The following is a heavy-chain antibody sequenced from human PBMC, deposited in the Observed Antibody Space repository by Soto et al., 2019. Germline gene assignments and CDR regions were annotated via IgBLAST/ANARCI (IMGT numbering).Heavy chain of an antibody. CDR2: ISSSSSYI. Sequence: GGSLRLSCAASGFTFSSYSMNWVRQAPGKGLEWVSSISSSSSYIYYADSVKGRFTISRDNAKNSLYLQMNSLRAEDTAVYYCARLAEYSGYDYGIYYYYYYMDVWGKGTTVTVSS. CDR3: ARLAEYSGYDYGIYYYYYYMDV. V-gene: IGHV3-21*01. CDR1: GFTFSSYS. J-gene: IGHJ6*03. D-gene: IGHD5-12*01.